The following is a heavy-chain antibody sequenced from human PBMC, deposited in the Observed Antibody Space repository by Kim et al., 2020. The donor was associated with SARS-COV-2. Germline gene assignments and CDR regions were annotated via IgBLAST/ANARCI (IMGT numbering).Heavy chain of an antibody. CDR3: ARGRSWGVGAASFDY. Sequence: SETLSLTCTVSGGSITSDNYYWSWIRQPAGKALEWLGRISTSGSTNYDLSLKSRVNISIDMSKNQFSLKLNSVTAADTAVYYCARGRSWGVGAASFDYWGQGALVTVSS. CDR1: GGSITSDNYY. D-gene: IGHD1-26*01. CDR2: ISTSGST. V-gene: IGHV4-61*02. J-gene: IGHJ4*02.